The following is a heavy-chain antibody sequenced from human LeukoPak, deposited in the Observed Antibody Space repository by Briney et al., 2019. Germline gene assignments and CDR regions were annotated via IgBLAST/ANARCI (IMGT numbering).Heavy chain of an antibody. CDR3: ARGQYYGSGSYWSSAYYGMDV. D-gene: IGHD3-10*01. CDR2: IKQDGSEI. V-gene: IGHV3-7*03. Sequence: PGGSLRLSCAASGFTFSNYWMGWVRQAPGKGLEWVANIKQDGSEIYYVDSVKGRFTISRDNAKNSLYLQMNSLRAEDTAVYYCARGQYYGSGSYWSSAYYGMDVWGQGTTVTVSS. J-gene: IGHJ6*02. CDR1: GFTFSNYW.